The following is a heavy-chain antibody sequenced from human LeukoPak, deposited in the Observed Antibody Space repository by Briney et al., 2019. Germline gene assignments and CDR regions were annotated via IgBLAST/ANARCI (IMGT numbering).Heavy chain of an antibody. V-gene: IGHV1-2*02. CDR3: ARSGFSTGFYLDF. CDR2: IDPPSGTP. D-gene: IGHD2-8*02. Sequence: ASVKVSCKASGYTFTGRFIHWLRQAPGQGLEWMGWIDPPSGTPHYAQKFQDTVTMTRDTSIGTAYLEVHRLKSDDTAVYYCARSGFSTGFYLDFWGQGTLISVSS. J-gene: IGHJ4*02. CDR1: GYTFTGRF.